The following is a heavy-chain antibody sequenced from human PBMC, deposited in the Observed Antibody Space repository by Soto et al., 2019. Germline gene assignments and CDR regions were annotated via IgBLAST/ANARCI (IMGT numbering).Heavy chain of an antibody. CDR3: ARQDGDYTSYYYYYGMDV. CDR1: GFTFSSYG. V-gene: IGHV3-33*01. Sequence: PGGSLRLSCAASGFTFSSYGMHWVRQAPGKGLEWVAVIWYDGSNKYYADSVKGRFTISRDNSKNTLYLQMNSLRAEDTAVYYCARQDGDYTSYYYYYGMDVWGQGTTVTVSS. J-gene: IGHJ6*02. D-gene: IGHD4-17*01. CDR2: IWYDGSNK.